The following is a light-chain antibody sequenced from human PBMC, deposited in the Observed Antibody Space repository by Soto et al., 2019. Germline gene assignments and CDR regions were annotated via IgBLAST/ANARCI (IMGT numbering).Light chain of an antibody. CDR2: DAS. V-gene: IGKV3-11*01. Sequence: EIVLTQSPVTLSLSPGERATLSCRASQSVSNQLAWYQQKPGQAPRLLIYDASRSVTGIPPRFSGSGSGTDFTLTLSSLEPEDFAVYYCQQRAGSSTFGQGTRLEIK. CDR1: QSVSNQ. CDR3: QQRAGSST. J-gene: IGKJ5*01.